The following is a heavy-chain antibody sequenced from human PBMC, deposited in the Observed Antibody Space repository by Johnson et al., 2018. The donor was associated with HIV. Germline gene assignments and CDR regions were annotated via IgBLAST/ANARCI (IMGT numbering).Heavy chain of an antibody. CDR3: AREPGLVAAFDI. V-gene: IGHV3-30*19. CDR1: GFTFSIYG. J-gene: IGHJ3*02. Sequence: QVQLVESGGGVVQPGRSLRLSCAASGFTFSIYGMHWVRQAPGKGLAWVAVISYDGSNKYYADSVKGRFTISRDNSKNTLYLQMNSLRAEDTAVYYCAREPGLVAAFDIWGQGTMVTVSS. CDR2: ISYDGSNK. D-gene: IGHD6-19*01.